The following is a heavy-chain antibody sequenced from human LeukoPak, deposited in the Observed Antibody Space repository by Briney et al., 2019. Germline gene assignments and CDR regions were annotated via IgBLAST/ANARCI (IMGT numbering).Heavy chain of an antibody. CDR2: IYYSGST. V-gene: IGHV4-30-4*01. CDR1: GGSISSGDYY. J-gene: IGHJ4*02. D-gene: IGHD4-17*01. Sequence: PSETLSLTCTVSGGSISSGDYYWSWTRQPPGKGLEWIGYIYYSGSTYYNPSLKSRVTISVDTSKNQFSLKLSSVTAADTAVYYCARGALDDYGDYPFDYWGQGTLVTVSS. CDR3: ARGALDDYGDYPFDY.